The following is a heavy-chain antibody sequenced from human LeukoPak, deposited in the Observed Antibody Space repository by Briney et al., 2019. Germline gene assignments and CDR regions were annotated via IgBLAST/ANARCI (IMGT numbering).Heavy chain of an antibody. CDR1: GYKFTSYW. CDR2: IDPGDSYT. V-gene: IGHV5-10-1*01. J-gene: IGHJ4*02. CDR3: ARVLGYSYGWNY. D-gene: IGHD5-18*01. Sequence: HGESLKISCKGSGYKFTSYWINWVRQMPGKGLEWMGRIDPGDSYTMYSPSFQGHVTISADKSISTAYLQWSSLKASDSVMYYCARVLGYSYGWNYWGQGTLVTVSS.